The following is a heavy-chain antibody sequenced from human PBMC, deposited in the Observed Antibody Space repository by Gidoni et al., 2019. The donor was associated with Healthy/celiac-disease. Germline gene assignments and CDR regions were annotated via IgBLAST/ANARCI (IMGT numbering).Heavy chain of an antibody. Sequence: YAQKFQGRVTITADESTSAAYMELSSLRSEDTAVYYCARDGANYGSGAGDAFDIWGQGTMVTVSS. CDR3: ARDGANYGSGAGDAFDI. D-gene: IGHD3-10*01. J-gene: IGHJ3*02. V-gene: IGHV1-69*01.